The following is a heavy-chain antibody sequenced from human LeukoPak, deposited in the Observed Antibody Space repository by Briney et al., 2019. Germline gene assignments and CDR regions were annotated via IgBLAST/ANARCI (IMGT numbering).Heavy chain of an antibody. V-gene: IGHV4-39*01. CDR1: GGSISSSSYY. CDR2: IYYSGST. J-gene: IGHJ4*02. CDR3: ARSPGYDILSSFDY. Sequence: SETLSLTCTVSGGSISSSSYYWGWIRQPPGKGLEWMGSIYYSGSTYYNPSLKSRVTISVDTSKNQFSLKLSSVTAADTAVYYCARSPGYDILSSFDYWGQGTLVTVSS. D-gene: IGHD3-9*01.